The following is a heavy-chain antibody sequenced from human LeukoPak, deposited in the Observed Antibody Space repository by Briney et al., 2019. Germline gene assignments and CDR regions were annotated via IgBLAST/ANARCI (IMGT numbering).Heavy chain of an antibody. Sequence: GESLKISCKGSGYSFTSYWIGWVRQMPGKGLEWMGIIYPGDSDTRYSPSFQGQVTISADKSISTAYLQWSSLKASDTAMYYCARVQLEATTYYDSSGYSGYYYYMDVWGKGTTVTISS. D-gene: IGHD3-22*01. V-gene: IGHV5-51*01. CDR2: IYPGDSDT. CDR3: ARVQLEATTYYDSSGYSGYYYYMDV. J-gene: IGHJ6*03. CDR1: GYSFTSYW.